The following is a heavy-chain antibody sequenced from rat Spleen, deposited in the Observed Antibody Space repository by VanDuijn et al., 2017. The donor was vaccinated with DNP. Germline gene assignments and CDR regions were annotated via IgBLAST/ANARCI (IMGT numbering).Heavy chain of an antibody. CDR1: GFSLTTFD. V-gene: IGHV2-70*01. D-gene: IGHD1-7*01. CDR3: ARESWGYVMDA. J-gene: IGHJ4*01. Sequence: QVQLRESGPGLVQPSQTLSLICSVSGFSLTTFDIHWVRQPPGKGLEWMGGVWIDGNTDYNSALKSRLSISRDTSKSQVFLKMNNLQTEDTAMYFCARESWGYVMDAWGQGASVTVSS. CDR2: VWIDGNT.